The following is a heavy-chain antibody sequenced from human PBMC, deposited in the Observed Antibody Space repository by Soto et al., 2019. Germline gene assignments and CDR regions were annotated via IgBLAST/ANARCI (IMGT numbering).Heavy chain of an antibody. V-gene: IGHV4-39*01. D-gene: IGHD3-10*01. CDR3: AGRITMVRGAGRGYFDY. J-gene: IGHJ4*02. CDR1: GGSISSGGYY. CDR2: IYYSGST. Sequence: SETLSLTCTVSGGSISSGGYYWGWIRKPPGKGLEWIGSIYYSGSTYYNPSLKSRVTISVDTSKNQFSLKLSSVTAADTAVYYCAGRITMVRGAGRGYFDYWGQGTLVTVSS.